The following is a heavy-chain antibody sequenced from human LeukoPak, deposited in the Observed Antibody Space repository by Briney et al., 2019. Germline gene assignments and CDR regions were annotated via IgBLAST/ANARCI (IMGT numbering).Heavy chain of an antibody. CDR1: GYTFTNYG. CDR2: ISAYNGNR. J-gene: IGHJ6*02. Sequence: ASVKVPCKASGYTFTNYGISWVRQAPGQGLEWVGWISAYNGNRNYAQKLQGRVTTTTDTSTSTAYMELRSLRSDDTAVYYCARNHYYDILTGYVTYGMDVWGQGTTVTVSS. V-gene: IGHV1-18*01. D-gene: IGHD3-9*01. CDR3: ARNHYYDILTGYVTYGMDV.